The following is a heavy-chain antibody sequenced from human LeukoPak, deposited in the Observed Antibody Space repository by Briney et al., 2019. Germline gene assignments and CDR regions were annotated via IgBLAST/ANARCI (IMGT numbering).Heavy chain of an antibody. CDR2: INQDGSEK. J-gene: IGHJ6*02. CDR1: GFTFSIYW. Sequence: GGSLRLSCTASGFTFSIYWMSWVRQAPGKGLEWVASINQDGSEKYYVDSVKGRCTISRDNAKTSLYLQMSSLRAEDAAAYYCVRDGPGGIEARKRYYGMDVWGQGTTVSVSS. V-gene: IGHV3-7*05. D-gene: IGHD6-6*01. CDR3: VRDGPGGIEARKRYYGMDV.